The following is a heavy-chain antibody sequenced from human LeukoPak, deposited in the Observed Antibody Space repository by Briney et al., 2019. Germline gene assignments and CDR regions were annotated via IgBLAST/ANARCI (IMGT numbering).Heavy chain of an antibody. J-gene: IGHJ4*02. CDR3: ARGGYSSGWYDNFDY. D-gene: IGHD6-19*01. CDR2: INPNSGGT. V-gene: IGHV1-2*06. Sequence: ASAKVSCKASGYTFTGYYMHWVRQAPGQGLEWMGRINPNSGGTNYAQKFQGRVTMTRDTSISTAYMELSRLRSDDTAVYYCARGGYSSGWYDNFDYWGRGTLVTVSS. CDR1: GYTFTGYY.